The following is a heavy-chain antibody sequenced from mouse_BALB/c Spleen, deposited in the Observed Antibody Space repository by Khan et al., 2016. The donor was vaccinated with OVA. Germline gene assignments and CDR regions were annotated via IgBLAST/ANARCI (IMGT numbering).Heavy chain of an antibody. D-gene: IGHD2-3*01. CDR3: APVGGYYVSFAY. CDR2: IYPYNDAT. CDR1: GYTFTSYV. Sequence: VQLKESGPEVVKPGASVKMSCKASGYTFTSYVMHWVKQKPGQGLEWIGYIYPYNDATKYNEKFNGKATLTSDKSSSTAYMELSSLTSEDSAVYYCAPVGGYYVSFAYWGQGTLVTVSA. V-gene: IGHV1S136*01. J-gene: IGHJ3*01.